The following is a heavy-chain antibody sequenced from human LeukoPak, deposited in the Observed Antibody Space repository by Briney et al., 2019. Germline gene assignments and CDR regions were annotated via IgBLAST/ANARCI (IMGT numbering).Heavy chain of an antibody. Sequence: PGGSLRLSCAASGFTFSSYWMSWVRQAPGKGLEWVANIKQDGSEKYYVDSVKGRFTISRDNAKNSLYLQMNSLRAEDTAVYYCARSNPLQLTAFDIWGQGTMDTVSS. CDR3: ARSNPLQLTAFDI. V-gene: IGHV3-7*03. D-gene: IGHD5-24*01. CDR2: IKQDGSEK. J-gene: IGHJ3*02. CDR1: GFTFSSYW.